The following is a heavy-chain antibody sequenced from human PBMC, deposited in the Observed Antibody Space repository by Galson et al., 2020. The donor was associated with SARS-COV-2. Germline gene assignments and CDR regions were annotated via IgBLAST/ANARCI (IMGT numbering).Heavy chain of an antibody. CDR2: ISYDGRTK. D-gene: IGHD1-26*01. J-gene: IGHJ3*02. CDR1: GFTFSSYA. Sequence: GGSLRLSCAASGFTFSSYAMHWVRQAHGKGLQWVSIISYDGRTKYYPDSVKGRFTISRDNSKSTLFLQINNLRTEDTAIYYCARARSGGYREAFDIWGQGTKVTVSS. CDR3: ARARSGGYREAFDI. V-gene: IGHV3-30*16.